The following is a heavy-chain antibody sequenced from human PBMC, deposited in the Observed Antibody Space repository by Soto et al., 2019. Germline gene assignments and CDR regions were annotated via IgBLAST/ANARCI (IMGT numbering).Heavy chain of an antibody. CDR2: IVVGSGNT. Sequence: SVKVPCKASGFTFTSSAVQWVRQARGQRLEWIGWIVVGSGNTNYAQKFQERVTITRDMSTSTAYMELSSPRSEDTAVYYCAADSGPGAYFDYWGQGTLVTVSS. CDR3: AADSGPGAYFDY. D-gene: IGHD2-15*01. J-gene: IGHJ4*02. V-gene: IGHV1-58*01. CDR1: GFTFTSSA.